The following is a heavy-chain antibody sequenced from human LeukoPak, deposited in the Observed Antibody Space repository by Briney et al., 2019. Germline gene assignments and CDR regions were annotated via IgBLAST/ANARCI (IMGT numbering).Heavy chain of an antibody. V-gene: IGHV4-4*07. Sequence: PSETLSLTCTVSGGSISSYYWSWIRQPAGKGLEWIGRIYTSGSTNYNPSLKSRVTMSVDTSKNQFSLKLSSVTAADTAVYYCASKEMATISGSIYYWGQGTLVTVSS. CDR1: GGSISSYY. CDR3: ASKEMATISGSIYY. CDR2: IYTSGST. J-gene: IGHJ4*02. D-gene: IGHD5-24*01.